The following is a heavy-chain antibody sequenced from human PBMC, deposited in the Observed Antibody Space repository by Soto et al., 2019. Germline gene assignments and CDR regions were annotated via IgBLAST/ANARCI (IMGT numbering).Heavy chain of an antibody. D-gene: IGHD3-3*01. Sequence: QVQLQESGPGLVKPSQTLSLTCTVSGGSISRGSYYWSWIRQHPGKGLEWIGYIHYSGNTHYSPSLTSRVTISVDTSENQLPLKLGSVTAADTAVYYCARVHRGDMPIFGVVPHFYYFSDVDVWGKGTTVTV. V-gene: IGHV4-31*03. CDR3: ARVHRGDMPIFGVVPHFYYFSDVDV. J-gene: IGHJ6*03. CDR2: IHYSGNT. CDR1: GGSISRGSYY.